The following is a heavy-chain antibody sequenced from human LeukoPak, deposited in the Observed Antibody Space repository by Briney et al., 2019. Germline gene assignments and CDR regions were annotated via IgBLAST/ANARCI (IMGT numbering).Heavy chain of an antibody. CDR2: ISSSSTI. CDR1: GFTFSSYS. Sequence: PGGSLRLSCAASGFTFSSYSMNWVRQAPGKGLEWVSYISSSSTIYYADSVKGRFTISRDNAKNSLYLRMNSLRAEDTAVYYCARDGYGWFDPWGQGTLVTVSS. J-gene: IGHJ5*02. CDR3: ARDGYGWFDP. D-gene: IGHD5-18*01. V-gene: IGHV3-48*01.